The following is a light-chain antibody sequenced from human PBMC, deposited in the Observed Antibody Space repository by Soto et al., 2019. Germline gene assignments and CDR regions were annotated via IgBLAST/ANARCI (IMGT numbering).Light chain of an antibody. CDR1: SSSVVTAYD. CDR2: GST. CDR3: QSYDSSLSGSVV. J-gene: IGLJ2*01. V-gene: IGLV1-40*01. Sequence: QSVLTQPPSVSGAPGQRVTISCTGSSSSVVTAYDVNWYQHLPGTAPKLLIYGSTHRPSGVPDRFSGSKSGTSASLAITGLQAEDAADYYCQSYDSSLSGSVVFGGGTKLAVL.